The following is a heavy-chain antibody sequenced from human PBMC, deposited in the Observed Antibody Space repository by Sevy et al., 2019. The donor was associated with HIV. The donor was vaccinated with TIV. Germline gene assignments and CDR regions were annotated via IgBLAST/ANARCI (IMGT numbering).Heavy chain of an antibody. J-gene: IGHJ4*02. CDR1: GGSLSSSDSY. CDR2: IHYTGGT. Sequence: SETLSLTCTVSGGSLSSSDSYWSWIRQPPGKGLEWLGYIHYTGGTYYNPFLTSRVAMSVDTSEEQFSLRLSFLTAADTALYYCANKRGYSHGPFDYWGQGILVTVSS. D-gene: IGHD5-12*01. CDR3: ANKRGYSHGPFDY. V-gene: IGHV4-30-4*01.